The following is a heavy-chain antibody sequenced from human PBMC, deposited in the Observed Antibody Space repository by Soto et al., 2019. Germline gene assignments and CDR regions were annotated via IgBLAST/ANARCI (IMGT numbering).Heavy chain of an antibody. CDR1: GGSISSGGYY. D-gene: IGHD2-21*01. CDR3: AASCVGCGGFNYYGMDV. V-gene: IGHV4-31*03. Sequence: QVQLQEWGPGLVKPSQTLSLTCTVSGGSISSGGYYWSWIHQHPGKGLEWIGYIYYSGSTYYNPSLKSRVTISVDTSKNQFSLKLSSVTAADTAVYYCAASCVGCGGFNYYGMDVWGQGTTVTVSS. J-gene: IGHJ6*02. CDR2: IYYSGST.